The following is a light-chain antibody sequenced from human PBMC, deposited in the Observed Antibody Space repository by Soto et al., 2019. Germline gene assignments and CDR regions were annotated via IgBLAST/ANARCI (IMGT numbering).Light chain of an antibody. Sequence: DIQMTQSPSSLSASVGDRVTITCRASQGISNYLAWYQQKPGKVPKLLIYAASTLQSGVPSRFIGGGSGTDFTLTIRSLQPEDAATYYCQKYVDAPKTFGQGTNVEIK. J-gene: IGKJ2*01. V-gene: IGKV1-27*01. CDR2: AAS. CDR3: QKYVDAPKT. CDR1: QGISNY.